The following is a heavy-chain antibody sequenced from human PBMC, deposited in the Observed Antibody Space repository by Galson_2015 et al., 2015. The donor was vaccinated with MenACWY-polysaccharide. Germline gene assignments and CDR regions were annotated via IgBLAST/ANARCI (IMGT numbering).Heavy chain of an antibody. Sequence: SVKVSCKASGYTFTNYAFSWVRQAPGQGLEWMGWINTNTGNPTYAQGFTGRFVFSLDTSVNTAYLQISSLKAEDTAVYYCARDRSVRVPPVWGQGTLVTVSS. J-gene: IGHJ4*02. CDR3: ARDRSVRVPPV. D-gene: IGHD4-17*01. V-gene: IGHV7-4-1*02. CDR2: INTNTGNP. CDR1: GYTFTNYA.